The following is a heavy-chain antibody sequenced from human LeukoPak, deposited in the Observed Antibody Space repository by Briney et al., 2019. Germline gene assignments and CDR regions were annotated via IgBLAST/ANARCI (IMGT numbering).Heavy chain of an antibody. D-gene: IGHD1-14*01. Sequence: GGSLRLSCAASGFTFSSYAMSCIRQAPGKGLERVSGFGTGGDTTYYADSVKGRFTISRDNSKNTLYLQMNSLRAEVAAVYYCVKTLSYGIPRHYFVDRGQGTLVTVSS. V-gene: IGHV3-23*01. CDR3: VKTLSYGIPRHYFVD. CDR2: FGTGGDTT. CDR1: GFTFSSYA. J-gene: IGHJ4*02.